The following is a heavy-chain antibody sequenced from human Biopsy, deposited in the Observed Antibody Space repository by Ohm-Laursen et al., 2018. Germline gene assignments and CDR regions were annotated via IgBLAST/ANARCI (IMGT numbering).Heavy chain of an antibody. D-gene: IGHD3-10*01. J-gene: IGHJ5*01. Sequence: SLRLSCAASGVTLSGYGMNCVRQAPGKGLEWVSSISASSSYIHYADSMKGRFTVSRDNTKNSLYLQMNSLRAADTAIYYCATELLPPGVGGPWLDSWGQGTPVTVSS. V-gene: IGHV3-21*06. CDR2: ISASSSYI. CDR3: ATELLPPGVGGPWLDS. CDR1: GVTLSGYG.